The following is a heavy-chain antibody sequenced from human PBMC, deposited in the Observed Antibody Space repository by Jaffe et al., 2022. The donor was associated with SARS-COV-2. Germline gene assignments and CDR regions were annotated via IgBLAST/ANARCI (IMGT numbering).Heavy chain of an antibody. CDR2: ISWNSGSI. CDR1: GFTFDDYA. J-gene: IGHJ4*02. D-gene: IGHD7-27*01. Sequence: EVQLVESGGGLVQPGRSLRLSCAASGFTFDDYAMHWVRQAPGKGLEWVSGISWNSGSIGYADSVKGRFTISRDNAKNSLYLQMNSLRAEDTALYYCAKDIRALGYFDYWGQGTLVTVSS. V-gene: IGHV3-9*01. CDR3: AKDIRALGYFDY.